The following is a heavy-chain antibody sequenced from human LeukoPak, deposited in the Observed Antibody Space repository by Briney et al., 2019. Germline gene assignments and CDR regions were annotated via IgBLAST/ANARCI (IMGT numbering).Heavy chain of an antibody. CDR1: GFTFSSYW. Sequence: GVSLRLSCAASGFTFSSYWMSSVRQAPGKGLEWVPNIKQDGSEKYDVDSVKGRFTISRDNAKNSLYLQMNSLRAEDTAVYYCARDMARGGYDRWSDYWGQGTLVTVSS. CDR2: IKQDGSEK. J-gene: IGHJ4*02. D-gene: IGHD5-12*01. CDR3: ARDMARGGYDRWSDY. V-gene: IGHV3-7*05.